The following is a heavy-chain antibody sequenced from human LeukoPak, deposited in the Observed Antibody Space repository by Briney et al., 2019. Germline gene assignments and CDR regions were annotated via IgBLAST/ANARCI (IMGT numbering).Heavy chain of an antibody. J-gene: IGHJ4*02. CDR2: INHSGST. D-gene: IGHD3-10*01. CDR3: ASSEGFGELLGALGDY. CDR1: GGSFSGYY. V-gene: IGHV4-34*01. Sequence: PSETLSLTCAVYGGSFSGYYWSWIRQPPGKGLEWIGEINHSGSTNYNPSLKSRVTISVDTSKNQFSLKLSSVTAADTAVYYCASSEGFGELLGALGDYWGQGTLVTVSS.